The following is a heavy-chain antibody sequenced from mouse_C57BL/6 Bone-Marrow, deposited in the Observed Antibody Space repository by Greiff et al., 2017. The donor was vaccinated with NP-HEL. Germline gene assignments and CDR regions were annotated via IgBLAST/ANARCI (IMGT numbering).Heavy chain of an antibody. CDR2: ISSGGSYT. Sequence: EVMLVESGGDLVKPGGSLQLSCAASGFTFSSYGMSWVRQTPDKRLEWVATISSGGSYTYYPDSVKGRFTISRDNAKNTLYLQMSSLKSEDTAMYYCARRGGYPYAMDYWGQGTSVTVSS. CDR1: GFTFSSYG. V-gene: IGHV5-6*02. J-gene: IGHJ4*01. D-gene: IGHD2-2*01. CDR3: ARRGGYPYAMDY.